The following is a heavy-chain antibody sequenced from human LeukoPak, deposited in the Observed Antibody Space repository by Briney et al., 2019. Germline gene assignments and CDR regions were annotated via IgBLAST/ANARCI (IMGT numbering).Heavy chain of an antibody. CDR2: FDPEDGET. Sequence: GASVKVSCKVSGYTLTELSMHWVRQAPGKGLEWMGGFDPEDGETIYAQKFQGRVTMTEDTSTDTAYMELSSLRSEDTAVYYCATNYYGSGSYYEFDPWGQGTLVIVSS. CDR3: ATNYYGSGSYYEFDP. J-gene: IGHJ5*02. V-gene: IGHV1-24*01. CDR1: GYTLTELS. D-gene: IGHD3-10*01.